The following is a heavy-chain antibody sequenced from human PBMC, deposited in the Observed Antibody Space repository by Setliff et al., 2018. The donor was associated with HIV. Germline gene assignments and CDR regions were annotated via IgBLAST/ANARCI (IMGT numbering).Heavy chain of an antibody. CDR2: MYYSGST. CDR3: ARGLSSGWYGYWYFDL. V-gene: IGHV4-59*08. CDR1: GGSISSHY. Sequence: SETLSLTCTVSGGSISSHYWSWIRQPPGKGLEWIGYMYYSGSTNYNPSLKSRVTISVDTSKNQFSLKLSSVTAADTAVYYCARGLSSGWYGYWYFDLWGRGTLVTVSS. J-gene: IGHJ2*01. D-gene: IGHD6-19*01.